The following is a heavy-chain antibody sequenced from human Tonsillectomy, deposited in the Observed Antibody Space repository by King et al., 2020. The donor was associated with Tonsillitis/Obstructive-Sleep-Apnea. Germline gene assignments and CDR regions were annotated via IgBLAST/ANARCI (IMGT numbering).Heavy chain of an antibody. V-gene: IGHV1-69*01. CDR2: IIPIFGTA. D-gene: IGHD3-3*01. J-gene: IGHJ4*02. CDR3: ARVRYGFWSGYPNQFDY. Sequence: VQLVQSGAEVKKPGSSVKVSCKASGGTVSSYAISWVRQAPGQGLEWMGGIIPIFGTANYAQKFQGRVTITADESTSTAYMERSSLRSEDTAVYYCARVRYGFWSGYPNQFDYWGQGTLVTVSS. CDR1: GGTVSSYA.